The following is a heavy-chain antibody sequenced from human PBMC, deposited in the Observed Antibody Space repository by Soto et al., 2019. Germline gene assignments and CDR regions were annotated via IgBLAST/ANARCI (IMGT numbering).Heavy chain of an antibody. J-gene: IGHJ3*02. D-gene: IGHD2-15*01. CDR3: APHVSCSGGSCQYDAFVI. CDR1: GFTVSSHA. CDR2: VTADGGT. Sequence: GSLRLSCEGSGFTVSSHAMTWIRQAPGKGPEWVSTVTADGGTYYADSVKGRFAMSRDTSENTLYLQMNSLGAEDTAAYYCAPHVSCSGGSCQYDAFVIRGQGTMVTVSS. V-gene: IGHV3-23*01.